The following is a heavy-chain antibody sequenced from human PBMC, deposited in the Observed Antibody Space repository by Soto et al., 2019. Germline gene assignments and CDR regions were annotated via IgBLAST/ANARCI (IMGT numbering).Heavy chain of an antibody. V-gene: IGHV3-23*01. Sequence: EVQLLESGGGLVQPGGSLRLSCAASGFTFSSYAMSWVRQAPGKGLEWVSAISGSGGSTYYADSVKGRFTISRDNSKNTLYLQMNSRRAEDTAVYYCAKDPLGYGDYAPFDYWGQGTLVTVSS. D-gene: IGHD4-17*01. CDR1: GFTFSSYA. CDR3: AKDPLGYGDYAPFDY. CDR2: ISGSGGST. J-gene: IGHJ4*02.